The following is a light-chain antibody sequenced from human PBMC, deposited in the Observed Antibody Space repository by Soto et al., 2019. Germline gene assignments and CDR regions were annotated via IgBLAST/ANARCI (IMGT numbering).Light chain of an antibody. V-gene: IGKV3-20*01. CDR1: QRITSNF. Sequence: EIVLTQSPVTLSLSPGETATLSCRASQRITSNFLAWFQQKAGLAPRLLIYGASTSASGVPDRFSGGGSGTDFVLTISRLEPEDFAVYYCQQYGRSPFTFGQGTKLQIK. CDR3: QQYGRSPFT. J-gene: IGKJ2*01. CDR2: GAS.